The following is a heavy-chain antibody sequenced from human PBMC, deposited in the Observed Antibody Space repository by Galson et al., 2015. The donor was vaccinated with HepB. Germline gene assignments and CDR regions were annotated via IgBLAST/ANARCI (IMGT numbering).Heavy chain of an antibody. D-gene: IGHD2-15*01. J-gene: IGHJ5*02. V-gene: IGHV1-18*01. CDR1: GYTSSTYS. CDR2: ISPYNRDT. Sequence: SVKVSCKASGYTSSTYSITWVRQAPGQGLEWMGWISPYNRDTNSARKFQGRVTMTTDTFTSTAYMELRSLRSDDTAVYYCARGALVVAVGATQNNWFGPWGQGTLVTVSS. CDR3: ARGALVVAVGATQNNWFGP.